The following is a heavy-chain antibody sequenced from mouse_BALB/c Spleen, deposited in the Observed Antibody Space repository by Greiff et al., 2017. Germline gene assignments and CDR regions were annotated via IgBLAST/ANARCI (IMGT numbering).Heavy chain of an antibody. V-gene: IGHV5-6-5*01. Sequence: EVKVVESGGGLVKPGGSLKLSCAASGFTFSSYAMSWVRQTPQKRLEWVASISSGGSTYYPDSVKGRFTISRDNARNILYLQMSSLRSEDTAMYYCAREVDYYGTPFAYWGQGTLVTVSA. CDR3: AREVDYYGTPFAY. CDR1: GFTFSSYA. CDR2: ISSGGST. J-gene: IGHJ3*01. D-gene: IGHD1-1*01.